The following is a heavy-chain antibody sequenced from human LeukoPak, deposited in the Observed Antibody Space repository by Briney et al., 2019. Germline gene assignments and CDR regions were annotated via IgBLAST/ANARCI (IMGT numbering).Heavy chain of an antibody. J-gene: IGHJ3*02. CDR1: GGSISSGGYS. CDR2: IYHSGST. D-gene: IGHD1-26*01. V-gene: IGHV4-30-2*01. CDR3: ARGAPDAGGSHFMGPGAFDI. Sequence: SETLSLTCAVSGGSISSGGYSWSWIRQPPGKGLEWIGYIYHSGSTYYNPSLKSRVTISVDRSKNQFSLKLSSVTAADTAVYYCARGAPDAGGSHFMGPGAFDIWGQGTMVTVSS.